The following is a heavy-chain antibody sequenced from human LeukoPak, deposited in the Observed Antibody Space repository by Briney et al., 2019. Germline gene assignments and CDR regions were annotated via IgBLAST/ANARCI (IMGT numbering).Heavy chain of an antibody. V-gene: IGHV1-24*01. D-gene: IGHD3-10*01. CDR1: GYTFTGYY. J-gene: IGHJ4*02. Sequence: ALVKVSCKASGYTFTGYYMHWVRQAPGKGLEWMGGFDPEDGETIYAQKFQGRVTMTEDTSTDTAYMELSSLRSEDTAVYYCATRTRLGDPFDYWGQGTLVTVSS. CDR3: ATRTRLGDPFDY. CDR2: FDPEDGET.